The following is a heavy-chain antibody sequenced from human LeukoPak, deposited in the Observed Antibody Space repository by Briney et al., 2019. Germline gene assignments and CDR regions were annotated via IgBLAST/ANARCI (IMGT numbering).Heavy chain of an antibody. CDR1: GYSISSGCY. CDR2: IYHSGST. D-gene: IGHD2-2*01. J-gene: IGHJ1*01. V-gene: IGHV4-38-2*01. CDR3: ASPPPSDIVVVPAAIGEYFQH. Sequence: SETLSLTCAVSGYSISSGCYWGWIRQPPGKGLEWIGSIYHSGSTYYNPSLKSRVTISVDTSKNQFSLKLSSVTAADTAVYYCASPPPSDIVVVPAAIGEYFQHWGQGTLVTVSS.